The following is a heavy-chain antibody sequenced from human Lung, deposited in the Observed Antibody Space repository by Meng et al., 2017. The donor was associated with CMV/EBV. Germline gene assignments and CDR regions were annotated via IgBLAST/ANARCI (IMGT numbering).Heavy chain of an antibody. V-gene: IGHV1-18*01. D-gene: IGHD1-26*01. J-gene: IGHJ4*02. CDR3: ARVEVGITSGDY. CDR2: INAYNGDT. Sequence: GGEVNEPWSSVKVSCKASGYTFTNYGITWVRQAPGQGLERMGWINAYNGDTNYAQTLQGRVTMTTDTSTSTAYMELRSLRSDDTAVYYCARVEVGITSGDYWGQGTLVTVSS. CDR1: GYTFTNYG.